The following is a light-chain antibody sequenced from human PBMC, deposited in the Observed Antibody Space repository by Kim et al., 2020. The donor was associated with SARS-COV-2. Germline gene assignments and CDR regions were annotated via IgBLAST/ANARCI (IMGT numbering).Light chain of an antibody. CDR1: SSDVGGYNY. CDR3: CSYAGSYTGV. Sequence: QSALTQPHSVSGSPGQSVTISCTGTSSDVGGYNYVSWYQQHPGKAPKLMLYDVSKRPSGVPDRFSGSKSGNTASLTISGLQAEDEADYYCCSYAGSYTGVFGGGTQLTVL. V-gene: IGLV2-11*01. J-gene: IGLJ3*02. CDR2: DVS.